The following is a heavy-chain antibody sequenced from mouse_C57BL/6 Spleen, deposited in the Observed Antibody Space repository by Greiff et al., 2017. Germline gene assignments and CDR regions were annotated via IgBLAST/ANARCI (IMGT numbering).Heavy chain of an antibody. Sequence: QVHVKQPGAELVMPGASVKLSCKASGYTFTSYWMHWVKQRPGQGLEWIGEIDPSDSYTNYNQKFKGKSTLTVDKSSSTAYMQLSSLTSEDSAVYYGASGGNYSFDYWGQGTTLTVSS. D-gene: IGHD2-1*01. CDR1: GYTFTSYW. V-gene: IGHV1-69*01. J-gene: IGHJ2*01. CDR3: ASGGNYSFDY. CDR2: IDPSDSYT.